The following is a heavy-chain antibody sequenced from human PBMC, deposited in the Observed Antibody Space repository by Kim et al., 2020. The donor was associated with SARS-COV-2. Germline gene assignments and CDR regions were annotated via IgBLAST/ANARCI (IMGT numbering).Heavy chain of an antibody. Sequence: SVKVSCKASGGTFSRYTITWVRQAPGQGLEWIGGIISIFRTPNYAQKFQGRVTITADESTSTVYMELSSLRSDDTAVYYCARQPEKLTGGFYYYFNMDVWGQGTTVTVSS. CDR3: ARQPEKLTGGFYYYFNMDV. V-gene: IGHV1-69*13. CDR1: GGTFSRYT. D-gene: IGHD3-16*01. J-gene: IGHJ6*02. CDR2: IISIFRTP.